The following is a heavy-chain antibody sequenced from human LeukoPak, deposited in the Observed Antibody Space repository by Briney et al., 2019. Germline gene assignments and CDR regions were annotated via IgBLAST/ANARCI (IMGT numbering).Heavy chain of an antibody. CDR2: INPNSGGT. CDR1: GYTFTGYY. D-gene: IGHD6-13*01. Sequence: ASVKVSCKASGYTFTGYYMHWVRQAPGQGLERMGWINPNSGGTNYAQKFQGRVTMTRDTSINTAYMELSRPRSDDTAVYYCGRRPLWQQLINGMDVWGQGTTVTVSS. V-gene: IGHV1-2*02. J-gene: IGHJ6*02. CDR3: GRRPLWQQLINGMDV.